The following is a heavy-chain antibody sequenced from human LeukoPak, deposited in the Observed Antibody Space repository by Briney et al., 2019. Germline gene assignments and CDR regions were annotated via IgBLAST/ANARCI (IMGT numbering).Heavy chain of an antibody. CDR1: GGTFSSYA. V-gene: IGHV1-69*06. D-gene: IGHD3-22*01. CDR2: IIPIFGTA. J-gene: IGHJ4*02. CDR3: ASPDTYYYDSSGYPWY. Sequence: ASVKVSCKASGGTFSSYAISWVRQAPGQGLEWMGGIIPIFGTANYAQKFQGRVTITADKSTSTAYMELSSLRSEDTAVYYCASPDTYYYDSSGYPWYWGQGTLVTVSS.